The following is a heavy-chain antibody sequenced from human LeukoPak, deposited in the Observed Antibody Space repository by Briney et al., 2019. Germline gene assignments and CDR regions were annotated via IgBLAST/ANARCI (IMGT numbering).Heavy chain of an antibody. J-gene: IGHJ3*01. Sequence: GGSLRLSCAASGFTFSSYAMSWVRQAPGKGLEWVSAISGSGGSTYYADSVKGRFTISRDNARNSLYLQMSSLRAEDTAVYYCARDCVGIGYYDSSFDAFDVWGQGTMVTVSS. D-gene: IGHD3-22*01. CDR2: ISGSGGST. CDR1: GFTFSSYA. V-gene: IGHV3-23*01. CDR3: ARDCVGIGYYDSSFDAFDV.